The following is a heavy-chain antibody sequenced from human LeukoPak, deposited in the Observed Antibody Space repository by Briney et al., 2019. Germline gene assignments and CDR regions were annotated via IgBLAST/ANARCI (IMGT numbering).Heavy chain of an antibody. CDR1: GFTFSSYS. V-gene: IGHV3-21*01. Sequence: AGSLRLSCAASGFTFSSYSMNWVRQAPGKGLEWVSSISSSSSYIYYTDSVKGRFTISRDNAKNSLYLQMNSLRAEDTAVYYCALMITFGGVKDYWGQGTLVTVSS. CDR2: ISSSSSYI. CDR3: ALMITFGGVKDY. D-gene: IGHD3-16*01. J-gene: IGHJ4*02.